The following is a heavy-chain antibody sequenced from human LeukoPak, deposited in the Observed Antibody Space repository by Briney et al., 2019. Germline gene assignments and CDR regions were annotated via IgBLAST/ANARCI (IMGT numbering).Heavy chain of an antibody. CDR1: GFTFSSYA. V-gene: IGHV3-23*01. D-gene: IGHD3-10*01. Sequence: GGSLRLSCAASGFTFSSYAMSWVRQTPGKGLEWVSGISASGGSTYYADSVKGRFTISRDNSKNTLYLEMNSLRAEDTAVYYCAKRRGATSGTDFDYWGQGTLVTVSS. CDR3: AKRRGATSGTDFDY. J-gene: IGHJ4*02. CDR2: ISASGGST.